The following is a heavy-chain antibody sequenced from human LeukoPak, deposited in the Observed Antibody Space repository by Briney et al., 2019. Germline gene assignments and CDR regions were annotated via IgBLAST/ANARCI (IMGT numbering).Heavy chain of an antibody. CDR2: ISSSSSYI. D-gene: IGHD3-10*01. V-gene: IGHV3-21*01. J-gene: IGHJ4*02. CDR3: ARDKLGKEISDY. CDR1: GFTVSSNY. Sequence: PGGSLRLSCAASGFTVSSNYMNWVRQAPGKGLERVSSISSSSSYIYYADSVKGRFTISRDNAKNSLYLQMNSLRAEDTAVYYCARDKLGKEISDYWGQGTLVTVSS.